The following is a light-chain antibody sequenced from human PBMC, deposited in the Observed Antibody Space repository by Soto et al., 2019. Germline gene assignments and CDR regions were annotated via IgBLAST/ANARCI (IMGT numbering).Light chain of an antibody. CDR1: QSVGGN. Sequence: EIVMTQSPATLSVSPGERATFSCRASQSVGGNLAWNQQKPGQAPRLLIYGASTRATDIPARFSGSGSGTEFTVTISSLQSEDFAGYYCQQYNNWPLTFGGGNKVEIK. J-gene: IGKJ4*01. V-gene: IGKV3-15*01. CDR3: QQYNNWPLT. CDR2: GAS.